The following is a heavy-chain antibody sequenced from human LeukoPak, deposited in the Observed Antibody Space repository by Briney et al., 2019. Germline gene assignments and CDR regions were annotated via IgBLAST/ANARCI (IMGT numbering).Heavy chain of an antibody. V-gene: IGHV4-4*02. CDR1: GGSISSSNW. D-gene: IGHD5-24*01. CDR2: IYHSGST. Sequence: SGTLSLTCAVSGGSISSSNWWSWVRQPPGKGLEWIGEIYHSGSTNYNPSLKSRVTISVGKSKNQFSLKLSSVTAADTAVYYCARVGNGYNYDVWGQGTLVTVSS. J-gene: IGHJ4*02. CDR3: ARVGNGYNYDV.